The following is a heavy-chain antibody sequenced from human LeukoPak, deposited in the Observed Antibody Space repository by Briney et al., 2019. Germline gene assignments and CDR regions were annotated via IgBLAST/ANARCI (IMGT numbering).Heavy chain of an antibody. CDR2: IYYSGST. CDR3: ARHRLNDGELTTWYFDL. Sequence: SETLSLTCTVSGGSISSSSYYWGWIRQPPGKGLEWIGSIYYSGSTYYNPSLKSRLTISVDTSKNQFSLKLSSVTAADTAVYYCARHRLNDGELTTWYFDLWGGSTLVTVSS. D-gene: IGHD1-26*01. V-gene: IGHV4-39*01. CDR1: GGSISSSSYY. J-gene: IGHJ2*01.